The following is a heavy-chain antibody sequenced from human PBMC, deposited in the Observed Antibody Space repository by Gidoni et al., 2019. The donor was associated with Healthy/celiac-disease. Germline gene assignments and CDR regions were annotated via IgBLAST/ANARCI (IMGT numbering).Heavy chain of an antibody. V-gene: IGHV1-69*01. CDR1: GTFSSYA. CDR2: IIPIFGTA. CDR3: ARGSYGAAMVTSYFDY. D-gene: IGHD5-18*01. Sequence: GTFSSYAISWVRQAPGQGLEWMGGIIPIFGTANYAQKFQGRVTITADESTSTAYMELSSLRSADTALYYCARGSYGAAMVTSYFDYWGQGTLVTVSS. J-gene: IGHJ4*02.